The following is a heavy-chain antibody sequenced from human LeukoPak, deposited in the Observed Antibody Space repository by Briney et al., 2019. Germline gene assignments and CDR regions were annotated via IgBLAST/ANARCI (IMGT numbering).Heavy chain of an antibody. CDR1: GGSISSYY. CDR3: AREMIVGPTFDI. D-gene: IGHD1-26*01. J-gene: IGHJ3*02. Sequence: PSETLSLTCTVSGGSISSYYWSWIRQPPGKGLEWIGYIYYSGSTNYNPSLKSRVTISVDTSKNQFSLKLSSVTAADTAAYYCAREMIVGPTFDIWGQGTMVTVSS. CDR2: IYYSGST. V-gene: IGHV4-59*01.